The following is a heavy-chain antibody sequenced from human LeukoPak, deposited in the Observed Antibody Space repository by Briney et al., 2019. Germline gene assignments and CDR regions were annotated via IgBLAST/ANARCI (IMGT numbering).Heavy chain of an antibody. Sequence: ASVKVSCKASGYTFTGYYMHWVRQAPGQGLEWMGWINPNSGGTNYAQKFQGRVTMTRDTSITTAYMEPSRLRSDDTAVYYCARGPIAQGYCSSTSCYNDAFDIWGQGTMVTVSS. J-gene: IGHJ3*02. D-gene: IGHD2-2*02. CDR1: GYTFTGYY. V-gene: IGHV1-2*02. CDR3: ARGPIAQGYCSSTSCYNDAFDI. CDR2: INPNSGGT.